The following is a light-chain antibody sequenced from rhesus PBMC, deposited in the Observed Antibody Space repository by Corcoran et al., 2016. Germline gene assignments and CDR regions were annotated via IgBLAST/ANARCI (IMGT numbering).Light chain of an antibody. CDR2: AAS. J-gene: IGKJ3*01. CDR3: QQRNSYPPT. CDR1: QGISHA. Sequence: DIHMTQSPSSLSASVGDKVTITCRASQGISHALAWYQQNPGKAPNLLIYAASNLQSGVPSRFSGSGSWTDFTLTISSLQPEDFAVYYCQQRNSYPPTFGPGTKLDIK. V-gene: IGKV1-33*01.